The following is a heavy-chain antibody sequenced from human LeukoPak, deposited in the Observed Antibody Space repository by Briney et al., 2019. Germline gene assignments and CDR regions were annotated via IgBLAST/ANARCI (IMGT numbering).Heavy chain of an antibody. J-gene: IGHJ5*02. V-gene: IGHV3-21*01. CDR2: ISSSSSHI. CDR1: GFTFSSYS. D-gene: IGHD2-2*01. CDR3: ARGRGYCSSTSCLNWFDP. Sequence: GGSLRLSCAASGFTFSSYSMNWVRQAPGKGLEWVSSISSSSSHIYYADSVKGRFTISRDNAKNSLYLQMNSLRAEDTAVYYCARGRGYCSSTSCLNWFDPWGQGTLVTVSS.